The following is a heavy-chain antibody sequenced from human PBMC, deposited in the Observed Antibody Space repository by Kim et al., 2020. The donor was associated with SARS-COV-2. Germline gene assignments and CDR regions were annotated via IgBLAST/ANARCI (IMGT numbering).Heavy chain of an antibody. D-gene: IGHD3-10*01. V-gene: IGHV3-74*01. CDR2: MNSDGSSR. Sequence: LSLTCAASGFTFNTYWMHWVRQAPGKGLVWVARMNSDGSSRGYVDSVKGRFTISRDNAKNTLYLQMNSLRVDDTAVYFCARVSRFRAGTYDYFYYAMDVWGQGTTVTVSS. CDR1: GFTFNTYW. J-gene: IGHJ6*02. CDR3: ARVSRFRAGTYDYFYYAMDV.